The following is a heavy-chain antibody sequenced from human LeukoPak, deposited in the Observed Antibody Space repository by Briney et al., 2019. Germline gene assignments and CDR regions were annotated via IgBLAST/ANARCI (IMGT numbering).Heavy chain of an antibody. CDR1: GFTFSSYS. D-gene: IGHD3-10*01. Sequence: GGSLRLSCAASGFTFSSYSMNWVRQAPGKGLEWVSSISSSSSYIYYADSVKGRFTISRDNAKNSLYLQMNSLRAEDTAVYYCARDKYYYGSGSYYNPGYWGQGTLVTVSS. J-gene: IGHJ4*02. CDR2: ISSSSSYI. CDR3: ARDKYYYGSGSYYNPGY. V-gene: IGHV3-21*01.